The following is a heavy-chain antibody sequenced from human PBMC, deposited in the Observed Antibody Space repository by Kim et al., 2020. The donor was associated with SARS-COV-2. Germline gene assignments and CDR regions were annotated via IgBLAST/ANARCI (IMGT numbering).Heavy chain of an antibody. V-gene: IGHV3-23*01. J-gene: IGHJ5*02. CDR1: GFTLGGYT. Sequence: GGSLRLSCAASGFTLGGYTMNWVRQAPGKGLEWVSAISGSGVSTYYADSVKGRFTLSRDISKNTLYLQVNSLRVEDMAVYYCARIPNGANYPNWFDPWGQGTLVTVSS. CDR3: ARIPNGANYPNWFDP. CDR2: ISGSGVST. D-gene: IGHD4-4*01.